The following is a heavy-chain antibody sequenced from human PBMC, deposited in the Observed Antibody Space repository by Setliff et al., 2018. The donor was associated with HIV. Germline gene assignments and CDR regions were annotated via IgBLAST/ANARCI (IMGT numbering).Heavy chain of an antibody. CDR3: SNGADVGGYSGYDFNY. CDR2: FDPEDGET. V-gene: IGHV1-69-2*01. J-gene: IGHJ4*02. D-gene: IGHD5-12*01. Sequence: RASVKVSCKASGYTFSDYYIHWLRQAPRKGLEWMGRFDPEDGETIYAEKLQDRVTISVDRSRNTVYMELSSLRTEDTAVYFCSNGADVGGYSGYDFNYWGQGTLVTSPQ. CDR1: GYTFSDYY.